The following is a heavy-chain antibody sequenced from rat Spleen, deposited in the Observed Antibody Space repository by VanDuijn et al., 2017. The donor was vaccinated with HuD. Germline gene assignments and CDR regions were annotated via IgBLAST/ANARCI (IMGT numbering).Heavy chain of an antibody. CDR3: TTDLGAGAPFDY. D-gene: IGHD5-1*01. CDR2: ISYDGGST. J-gene: IGHJ2*01. Sequence: EVQLVESGGGLVQPGRSLKLSCVASGFTFSDYNMAWVRQAPKKGLEWVATISYDGGSTYYRDSVKGRFTISRDNAKSSLYLQMDSLRSEDTATYYCTTDLGAGAPFDYWGQGVMVTVSS. V-gene: IGHV5-20*01. CDR1: GFTFSDYN.